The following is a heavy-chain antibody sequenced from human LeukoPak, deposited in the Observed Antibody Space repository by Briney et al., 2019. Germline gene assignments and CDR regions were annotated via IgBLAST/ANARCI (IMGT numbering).Heavy chain of an antibody. V-gene: IGHV4-31*03. Sequence: PSQTLSLTCTVSGGSISSGGYYWSWIRQHPGKGLEWIGYIYYSGSTYYNPSLKSRVTISVDTSKNQFSLKLSSVTAADTAVYYCARGNGDYGDYVDYWGQGTLVTVSS. CDR2: IYYSGST. J-gene: IGHJ4*02. CDR1: GGSISSGGYY. CDR3: ARGNGDYGDYVDY. D-gene: IGHD4-17*01.